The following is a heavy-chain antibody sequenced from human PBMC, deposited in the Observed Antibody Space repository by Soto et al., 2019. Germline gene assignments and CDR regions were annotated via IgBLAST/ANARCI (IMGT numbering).Heavy chain of an antibody. V-gene: IGHV4-59*01. CDR2: IYYSGST. J-gene: IGHJ3*02. CDR3: AIVARTTVVTRRRAFDI. CDR1: GGSISSYY. D-gene: IGHD4-17*01. Sequence: QVQLQESGPGLVKPSETLSLTCTVSGGSISSYYWSWIRQPPGKGLEWIGYIYYSGSTNYNPSLKSRVTISVDTSKNQFSLKLSSVTAADTAVYYCAIVARTTVVTRRRAFDIWGQGTMVTVSS.